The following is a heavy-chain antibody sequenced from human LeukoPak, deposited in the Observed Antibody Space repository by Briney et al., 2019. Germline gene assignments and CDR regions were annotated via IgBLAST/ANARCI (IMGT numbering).Heavy chain of an antibody. Sequence: ASVKVSCNASGYTFTGYYMHWVRQSPGQGLEWMGWINPNSGGTNYAQKFQGRVTMTRDTSISTGYMELSRLRSDDTAVYYCARRVAAGIGTFDIWGQGTMVTVSS. V-gene: IGHV1-2*02. CDR2: INPNSGGT. CDR1: GYTFTGYY. J-gene: IGHJ3*02. CDR3: ARRVAAGIGTFDI. D-gene: IGHD6-13*01.